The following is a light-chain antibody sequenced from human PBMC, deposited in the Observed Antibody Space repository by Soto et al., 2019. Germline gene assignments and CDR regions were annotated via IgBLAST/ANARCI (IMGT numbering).Light chain of an antibody. CDR2: DVS. V-gene: IGKV1-5*01. Sequence: DIQMTHSPSTLSASEGDRVTIPCRASQTINNRLAWYQQKPGKAPKLLIYDVSTLESGVPSRFSGSGSGTEFTLTISSLQPDDFATYYCQQYDSFWTMFGQGTKVDIK. J-gene: IGKJ1*01. CDR3: QQYDSFWTM. CDR1: QTINNR.